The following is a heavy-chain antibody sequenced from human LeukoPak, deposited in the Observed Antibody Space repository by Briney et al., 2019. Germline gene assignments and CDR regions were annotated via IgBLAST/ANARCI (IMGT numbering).Heavy chain of an antibody. J-gene: IGHJ4*02. CDR1: GFTFSDYG. V-gene: IGHV3-23*01. CDR3: AKDWWLPTLD. D-gene: IGHD5-12*01. Sequence: GGSLRLSCAASGFTFSDYGMSWVRQAPGKGLEWVSTFSGRGGSTYYADSVKGRVTISRDNSKNTLYLQMNSLRAEDTAVYYCAKDWWLPTLDWGQGTLVTVSS. CDR2: FSGRGGST.